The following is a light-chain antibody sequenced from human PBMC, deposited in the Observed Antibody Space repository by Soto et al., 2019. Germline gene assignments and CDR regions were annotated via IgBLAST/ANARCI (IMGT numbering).Light chain of an antibody. CDR2: ATS. Sequence: DIQMTQSPSPLSASVGDRVTITCRASQGVGKYLNWYQQKPGKAPKLLIYATSNLHTGVSSRFSGSGSGSDFTLTISSLQPEDFATYYCQQSYRPPRTFGPGTKVDLK. CDR3: QQSYRPPRT. V-gene: IGKV1-39*01. CDR1: QGVGKY. J-gene: IGKJ1*01.